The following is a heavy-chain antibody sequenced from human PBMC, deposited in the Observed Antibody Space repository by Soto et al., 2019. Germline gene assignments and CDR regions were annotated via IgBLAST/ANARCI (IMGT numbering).Heavy chain of an antibody. J-gene: IGHJ4*02. CDR1: GYSFTSYW. V-gene: IGHV5-51*01. Sequence: GESLKISCKGSGYSFTSYWIGWVRQMPGKGLEWMGIIYPGDSDTRYSPSFQGQVTISADKSISTAYLQWSSLKASDTAMYYCARQGVAPQSIAPFDYWGRGTLVTVSS. CDR2: IYPGDSDT. CDR3: ARQGVAPQSIAPFDY. D-gene: IGHD5-12*01.